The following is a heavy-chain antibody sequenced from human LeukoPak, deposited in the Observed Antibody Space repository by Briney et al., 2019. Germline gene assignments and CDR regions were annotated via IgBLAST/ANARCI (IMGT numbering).Heavy chain of an antibody. CDR2: INHSGST. Sequence: PSETLSLTCTVSGYSISSGYFWGWIRQPPGKGLEWIGEINHSGSTNYNPSLKRRVTISVDTSKNQFSLKLSSVTAADTAVYYCARLRSLYVTFDYWGQGTLVTVSS. J-gene: IGHJ4*02. CDR3: ARLRSLYVTFDY. D-gene: IGHD2-8*01. CDR1: GYSISSGYF. V-gene: IGHV4-38-2*02.